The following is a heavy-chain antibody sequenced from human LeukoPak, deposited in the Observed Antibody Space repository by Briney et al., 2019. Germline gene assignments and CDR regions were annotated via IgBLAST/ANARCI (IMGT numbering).Heavy chain of an antibody. CDR2: IYYSGST. D-gene: IGHD4-17*01. CDR1: GGSISSYY. J-gene: IGHJ6*03. V-gene: IGHV4-59*01. CDR3: ARYGDYGRDYMDV. Sequence: ETSETLSLTCTVSGGSISSYYWSWIRQPPGKGLEWIGYIYYSGSTNYNPSLKSRVTISVDTSKNQFSLKLSSVTAADTAVYYCARYGDYGRDYMDVWGKGTTVTISS.